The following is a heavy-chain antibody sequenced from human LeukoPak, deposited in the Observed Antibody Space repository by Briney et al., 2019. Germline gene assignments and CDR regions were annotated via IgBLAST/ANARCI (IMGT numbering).Heavy chain of an antibody. CDR1: GGSISSYY. V-gene: IGHV4-59*01. Sequence: SEALSLTCTVSGGSISSYYWSWIRRPPGKGLEWIGYIYYSGSTNYNPSLKSRVTISVDTSKNQSSLKLSSVTAADTAVYYCARESRNQVFDYWGQGTLVTVSS. CDR2: IYYSGST. J-gene: IGHJ4*02. CDR3: ARESRNQVFDY.